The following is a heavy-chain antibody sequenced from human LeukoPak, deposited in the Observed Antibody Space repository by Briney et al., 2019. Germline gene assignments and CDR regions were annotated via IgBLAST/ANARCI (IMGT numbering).Heavy chain of an antibody. CDR1: GFTFSTYG. Sequence: PGGSLRLSCVASGFTFSTYGMSWVRQAPGKGLEWVSAISGSGGSRYYADSVKGRFTISRDNSKNTLYLQMNSLRAEDTAVYYCAKDGGEYYDILTGYYPRLYYMDVWGKGTTVTISS. V-gene: IGHV3-23*01. CDR2: ISGSGGSR. J-gene: IGHJ6*03. D-gene: IGHD3-9*01. CDR3: AKDGGEYYDILTGYYPRLYYMDV.